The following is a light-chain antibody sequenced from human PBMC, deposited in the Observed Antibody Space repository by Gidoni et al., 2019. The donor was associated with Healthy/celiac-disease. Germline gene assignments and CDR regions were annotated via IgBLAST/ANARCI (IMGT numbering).Light chain of an antibody. V-gene: IGLV2-23*02. CDR1: SSDVGSYNL. CDR2: EVS. Sequence: QSALTQPASVSGSPGPSITISCTGTSSDVGSYNLVSWYPQHPGQAPKLMIYEVSKPPSEVSNRFSGSKSGNTASLTISGLQAEDEADYYCCSYAGSSTVVVGGGTKLTVL. J-gene: IGLJ2*01. CDR3: CSYAGSSTVV.